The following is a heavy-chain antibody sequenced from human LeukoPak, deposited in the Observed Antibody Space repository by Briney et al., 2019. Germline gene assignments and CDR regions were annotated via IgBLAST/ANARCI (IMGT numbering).Heavy chain of an antibody. CDR2: IYTSGST. J-gene: IGHJ4*02. D-gene: IGHD6-13*01. CDR1: GVSISSYY. CDR3: ASEAAAGIDS. V-gene: IGHV4-4*07. Sequence: SETLSLTCTVSGVSISSYYWIWIRQPAGKGLEWIGRIYTSGSTNYNPSLKSRVTMSVDTSKNQFSLKLSSVTAADTAVYYCASEAAAGIDSWGQGTLVTASS.